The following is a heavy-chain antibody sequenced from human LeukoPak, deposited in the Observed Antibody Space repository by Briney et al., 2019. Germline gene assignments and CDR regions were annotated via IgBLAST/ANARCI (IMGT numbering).Heavy chain of an antibody. D-gene: IGHD4-17*01. V-gene: IGHV3-30*03. CDR1: GFTFSSYG. CDR2: ISYDGSNK. J-gene: IGHJ3*02. Sequence: QPGRSLRLSCAASGFTFSSYGMHWVRQAPGKGLEWVAVISYDGSNKYYADSVKGRFTISRDNSRETVFLQMNNLRVDDTAVYYCARDPQDYCDDYYCYHNAFDMWGEGTMVTVSS. CDR3: ARDPQDYCDDYYCYHNAFDM.